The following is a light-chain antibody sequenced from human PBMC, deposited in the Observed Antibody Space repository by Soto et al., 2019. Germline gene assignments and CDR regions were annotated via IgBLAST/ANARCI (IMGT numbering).Light chain of an antibody. J-gene: IGLJ7*01. V-gene: IGLV4-69*01. CDR3: QTWGTGSAIVV. CDR1: SGHSNYA. CDR2: VNSGGSH. Sequence: QSVLTQSPSASASLGASVKLTCTLSSGHSNYAIAWHQQQPEKGPRYLMKVNSGGSHIKGDGIPDRLSGSSSGAERYLFISSLQSEDEADYYCQTWGTGSAIVVFGGGTKLTVL.